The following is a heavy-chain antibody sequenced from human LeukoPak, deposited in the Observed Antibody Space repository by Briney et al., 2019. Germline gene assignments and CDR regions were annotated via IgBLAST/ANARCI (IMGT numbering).Heavy chain of an antibody. CDR2: IKSDGSST. Sequence: GGSLTLSCAASGFAIRSYWMHWVCQDPGKGLVWVSRIKSDGSSTRYADSVNGRFTISRDNAKNTLYLQMNSLRAEDTAIYYCARSADPNRCSGWYFDLWGHGTQVTVSS. J-gene: IGHJ2*01. D-gene: IGHD1-14*01. V-gene: IGHV3-74*01. CDR1: GFAIRSYW. CDR3: ARSADPNRCSGWYFDL.